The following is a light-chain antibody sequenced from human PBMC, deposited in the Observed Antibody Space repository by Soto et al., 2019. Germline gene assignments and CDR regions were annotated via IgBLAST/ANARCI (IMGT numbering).Light chain of an antibody. Sequence: EIVLTQSPGTLSLSPGERATLSCRASQIFSSNYLAWYQQRPGQAPRLLIYAASSRASGVPDRFSGGGSGTDFTLTISRLEPEDFAVYYCQQYSDSSPITFGQGNDWR. CDR1: QIFSSNY. CDR3: QQYSDSSPIT. CDR2: AAS. J-gene: IGKJ5*01. V-gene: IGKV3-20*01.